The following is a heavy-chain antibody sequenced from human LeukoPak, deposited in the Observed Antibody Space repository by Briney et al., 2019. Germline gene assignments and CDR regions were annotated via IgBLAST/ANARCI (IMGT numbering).Heavy chain of an antibody. CDR3: ARITILSGDYYYYGMDV. CDR2: IYYSGST. Sequence: SETLSLTCTVSGGSISSYYWSWIRQPPGKGLEWIGYIYYSGSTNYNPSLKSRVTISVDTSKDQFSLKLSSVTAADTAVYYCARITILSGDYYYYGMDVWGQGTTVTVSS. D-gene: IGHD3-9*01. V-gene: IGHV4-59*08. J-gene: IGHJ6*02. CDR1: GGSISSYY.